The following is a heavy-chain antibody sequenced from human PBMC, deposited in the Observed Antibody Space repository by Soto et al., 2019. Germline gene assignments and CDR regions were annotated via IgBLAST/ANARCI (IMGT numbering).Heavy chain of an antibody. J-gene: IGHJ4*02. CDR3: ARGPRVSSTGTGAH. CDR1: GFTFSAYW. D-gene: IGHD1-1*01. Sequence: RGSLRLSCAVPGFTFSAYWMHWVRQVPGKGLTWVSRISDDGSTATYADSVKGLFVISRDNSKNSLYLEMNTLRVDDSGLYYCARGPRVSSTGTGAHWGRGTLVTVS. V-gene: IGHV3-74*01. CDR2: ISDDGSTA.